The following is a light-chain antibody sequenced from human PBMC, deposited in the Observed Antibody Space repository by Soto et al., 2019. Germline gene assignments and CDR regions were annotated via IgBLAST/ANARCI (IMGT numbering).Light chain of an antibody. J-gene: IGKJ1*01. CDR3: QQYNDWPRT. CDR2: GAS. Sequence: EIVLTQSPGTLSLSPGERATLSCRASQSVSSSRLAWYQHKPGQAPRLLIYGASTRATGIPARFSGSGSATEFTLTISSLLSEDFAVYYCQQYNDWPRTFGQGTKV. CDR1: QSVSSSR. V-gene: IGKV3-15*01.